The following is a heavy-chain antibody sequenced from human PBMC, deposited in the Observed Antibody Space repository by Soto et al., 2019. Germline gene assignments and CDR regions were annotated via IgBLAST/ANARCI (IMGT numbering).Heavy chain of an antibody. CDR1: GYTFTSFS. CDR3: LSFSYDSSGTPLRF. V-gene: IGHV1-18*01. Sequence: QVQLVQSGAEVKKPGASVKVSCKPSGYTFTSFSITWVRQAPGQGLEWMGWISTYTGNTNYAQKLQGRVTMTRDTSTGTAYMELSSLRSDDTALYYCLSFSYDSSGTPLRFWGQGTLVAVSS. CDR2: ISTYTGNT. D-gene: IGHD3-22*01. J-gene: IGHJ4*02.